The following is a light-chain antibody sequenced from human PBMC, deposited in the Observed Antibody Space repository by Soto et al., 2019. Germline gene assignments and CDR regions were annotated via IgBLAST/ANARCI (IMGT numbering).Light chain of an antibody. CDR2: DVN. J-gene: IGLJ3*02. CDR1: RSDVGSRDS. V-gene: IGLV2-14*03. CDR3: APYKTTNTLV. Sequence: QSVLTQPASVSGSPGQSIAISCTGTRSDVGSRDSVSWYQHHPGKAPKLMIYDVNIRPSGVSHRFSGSKSGNTASLTISGLQAQHEADYPCAPYKTTNTLVFGGGTKLTVL.